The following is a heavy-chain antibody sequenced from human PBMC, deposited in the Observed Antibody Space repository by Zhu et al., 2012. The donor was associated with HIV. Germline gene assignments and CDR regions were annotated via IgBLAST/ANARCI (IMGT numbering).Heavy chain of an antibody. CDR3: AKEAGGGFNF. CDR1: GGSLNGYY. CDR2: IGHTGST. D-gene: IGHD3-10*01. Sequence: QLQQWGAGLLKPSDTLTLTCAVYGGSLNGYYWSWIRQPPGKGLEWIGEIGHTGSTNYNPSLEDQVSISIDSSKNQFSLRLELVTAADTAIYYCAKEAGGGFNFWGQGTTVIVST. J-gene: IGHJ3*01. V-gene: IGHV4-34*02.